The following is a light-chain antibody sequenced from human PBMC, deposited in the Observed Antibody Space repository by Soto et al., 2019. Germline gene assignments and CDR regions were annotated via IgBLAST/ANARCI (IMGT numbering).Light chain of an antibody. Sequence: DMQMTQSPSTLSASIGDRVTIPCRASQVIRNDLGWYQQKPGKAPKRLIYATSNLQSGVPSRFSGSASGTEFTLTISSLQPEDFATYYCLQHNTYVWTFGQGTKVDIK. J-gene: IGKJ1*01. CDR3: LQHNTYVWT. CDR2: ATS. V-gene: IGKV1-17*01. CDR1: QVIRND.